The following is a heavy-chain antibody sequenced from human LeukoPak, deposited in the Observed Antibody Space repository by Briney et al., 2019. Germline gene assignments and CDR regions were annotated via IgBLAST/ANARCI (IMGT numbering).Heavy chain of an antibody. CDR3: ARDCGLGSGWCFDY. CDR2: IYYSGST. Sequence: SQTLSLTCTVSGGSISSGDYYWSWIRQPPGKGLEWIGYIYYSGSTYYNPSLKSRVTISVDTSKNQFSLKLSSVTAADTAVYYCARDCGLGSGWCFDYWGQGTLVTVSS. CDR1: GGSISSGDYY. D-gene: IGHD6-19*01. J-gene: IGHJ4*02. V-gene: IGHV4-30-4*01.